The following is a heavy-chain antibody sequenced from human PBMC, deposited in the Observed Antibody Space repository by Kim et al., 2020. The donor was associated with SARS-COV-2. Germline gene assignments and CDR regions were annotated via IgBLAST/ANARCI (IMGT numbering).Heavy chain of an antibody. D-gene: IGHD6-19*01. Sequence: GGSLRISCAASGFTFSSYSMNWVRQAPGKGLEWVSSISSSSYIYYADSVKGRFTISRGNAKNSLYLQMNSLRAEDTAVYYCARAGGSSSGWYDYIDYWGEGTLVTVSS. CDR2: ISSSSYI. CDR1: GFTFSSYS. CDR3: ARAGGSSSGWYDYIDY. V-gene: IGHV3-21*01. J-gene: IGHJ4*02.